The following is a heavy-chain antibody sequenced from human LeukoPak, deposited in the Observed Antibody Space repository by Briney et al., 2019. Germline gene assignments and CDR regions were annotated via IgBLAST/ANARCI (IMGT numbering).Heavy chain of an antibody. CDR1: GFTFSNTW. D-gene: IGHD3-10*01. CDR3: ATLTVRGVINI. Sequence: GGSLRLSCAASGFTFSNTWMNWVRQAPGRRLEWVCRIQSKTDGGTTEYAAPVKGRFTISRDHSKTTLCMQMNSLKTEDTAVYYCATLTVRGVINIWGQGTLVTVSS. J-gene: IGHJ4*02. V-gene: IGHV3-15*07. CDR2: IQSKTDGGTT.